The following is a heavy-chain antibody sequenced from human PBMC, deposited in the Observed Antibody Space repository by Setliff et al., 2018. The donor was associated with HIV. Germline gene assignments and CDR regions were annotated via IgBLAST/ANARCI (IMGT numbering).Heavy chain of an antibody. V-gene: IGHV4-34*01. J-gene: IGHJ2*01. Sequence: SETLSLTCAVYGESFSGHYWSWIRQPPGKGLEWIAEINHSGRTNYNPSLKSRVTISVDTSKNQFSLRLSSLTAADTAVYYCARDQRLPGVQPPYWYFDLWGRGTLVTVSS. D-gene: IGHD6-25*01. CDR1: GESFSGHY. CDR3: ARDQRLPGVQPPYWYFDL. CDR2: INHSGRT.